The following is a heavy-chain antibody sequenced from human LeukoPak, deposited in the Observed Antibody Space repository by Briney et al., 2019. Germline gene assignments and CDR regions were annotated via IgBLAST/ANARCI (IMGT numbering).Heavy chain of an antibody. V-gene: IGHV4-4*02. CDR1: GGSISSSNW. CDR2: IYHSGST. CDR3: ARDQWDASYGSGSLNWFDP. Sequence: SETLSLTCAVSGGSISSSNWWSWVRQPPGKGLEWIGEIYHSGSTNYNPSLKSRVTISVDKSKNQFSLKLSSVTAADTAVYYCARDQWDASYGSGSLNWFDPWGQGTLVTVSS. J-gene: IGHJ5*02. D-gene: IGHD3-10*01.